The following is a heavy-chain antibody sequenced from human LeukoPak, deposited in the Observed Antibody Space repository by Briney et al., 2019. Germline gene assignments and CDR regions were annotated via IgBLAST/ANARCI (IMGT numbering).Heavy chain of an antibody. J-gene: IGHJ4*02. Sequence: SVKVSCKASGYTFSSCAISWVRQAPGQGLEWMGGIIPIFGTAIYAQRFQGRVTITTDESTSTAYMELSSLRSEDTAVYYCARDRYYYGSSGSYYFDFWGQGTLVTVSS. CDR3: ARDRYYYGSSGSYYFDF. CDR1: GYTFSSCA. CDR2: IIPIFGTA. D-gene: IGHD3-22*01. V-gene: IGHV1-69*05.